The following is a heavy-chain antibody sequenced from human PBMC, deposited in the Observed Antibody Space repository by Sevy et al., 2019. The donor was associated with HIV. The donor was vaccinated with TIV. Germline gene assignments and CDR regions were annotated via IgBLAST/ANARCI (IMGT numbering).Heavy chain of an antibody. J-gene: IGHJ6*03. Sequence: SEALSLTCTVSGGSVSSGSYYWSWIRQPPGKGLEWIGYIYYSGSTNYNPSLKSRVTISVDTSKNQFSLKLSSVTAADTAVYYCARDQCEYSGRWDEGDYYYMDVWGKGTTVTVSS. CDR2: IYYSGST. CDR3: ARDQCEYSGRWDEGDYYYMDV. CDR1: GGSVSSGSYY. D-gene: IGHD5-12*01. V-gene: IGHV4-61*01.